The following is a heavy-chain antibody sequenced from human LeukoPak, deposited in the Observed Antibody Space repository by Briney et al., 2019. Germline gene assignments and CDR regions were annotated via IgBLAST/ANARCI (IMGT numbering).Heavy chain of an antibody. Sequence: GGSLRLSCAASGFTFSTYWMHWVRQAPGKGLEWVAVIWYDGSNKYYADSVKGRFIISRDNSKNTLYLQMNSLRAEDTAVYYCARDISGYYYFDYWGQGTLVTVSS. CDR2: IWYDGSNK. J-gene: IGHJ4*02. CDR3: ARDISGYYYFDY. V-gene: IGHV3-33*08. CDR1: GFTFSTYW. D-gene: IGHD3-22*01.